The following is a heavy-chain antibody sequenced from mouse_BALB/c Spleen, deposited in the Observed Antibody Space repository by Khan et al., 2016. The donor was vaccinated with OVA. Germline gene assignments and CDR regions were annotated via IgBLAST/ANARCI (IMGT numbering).Heavy chain of an antibody. V-gene: IGHV1-61*01. J-gene: IGHJ1*01. CDR2: INPADSET. Sequence: QVQLKQSGAELVRPGTSVKLSCKASGYDLTSYWMNWVKQRPGKGLEWIGIINPADSETKLKQKFKDKATLNVEKYSSTAYMQLRSQRSEDYGVSYCASATPTSYWSFDVWGAVIPFTVSS. CDR1: GYDLTSYW. CDR3: ASATPTSYWSFDV.